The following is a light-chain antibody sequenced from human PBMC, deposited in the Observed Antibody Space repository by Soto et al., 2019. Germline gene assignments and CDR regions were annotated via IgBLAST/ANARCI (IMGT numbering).Light chain of an antibody. CDR1: QGISRY. J-gene: IGKJ1*01. CDR2: AAS. Sequence: DIQLTQSPSFLSASLGDRVTITCRASQGISRYLAWYQQKPGRAPKLLIYAASTLQSGVPSRFSGSGSGTEFTLTISGRQPEDFASYYCQQLNSFPRTFGLGTKVEIK. CDR3: QQLNSFPRT. V-gene: IGKV1-9*01.